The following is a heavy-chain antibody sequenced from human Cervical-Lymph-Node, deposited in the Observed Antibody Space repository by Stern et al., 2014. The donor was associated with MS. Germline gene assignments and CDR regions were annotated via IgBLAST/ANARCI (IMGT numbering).Heavy chain of an antibody. CDR2: ISAYNGNT. V-gene: IGHV1-18*01. J-gene: IGHJ6*02. CDR3: ARDHLCEYHDILTGNCARHYYYGMDV. CDR1: GYTFTSYV. Sequence: QVQLVESGAEVKKPGASVKVSCKASGYTFTSYVISWVRQAPGQGLEWMGWISAYNGNTNYAQKFQGRVTMTKDTSTTTAYMELRSLRSDDTAVYYCARDHLCEYHDILTGNCARHYYYGMDVWGQGTTVTVSS. D-gene: IGHD3-9*01.